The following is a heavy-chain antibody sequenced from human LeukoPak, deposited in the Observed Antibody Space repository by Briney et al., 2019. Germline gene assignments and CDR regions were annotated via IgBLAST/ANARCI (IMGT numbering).Heavy chain of an antibody. CDR1: GGTFSSYA. J-gene: IGHJ4*02. V-gene: IGHV1-69*04. Sequence: ASVKVSCKASGGTFSSYAISWVRQAPGQGLEWMGRIIPILGIANYAQKFQGRVTITADESTSTAYMELSSLRSEDTAVYYCAREDDFWSGSAFDYWGQGTLVTVSS. D-gene: IGHD3-3*01. CDR3: AREDDFWSGSAFDY. CDR2: IIPILGIA.